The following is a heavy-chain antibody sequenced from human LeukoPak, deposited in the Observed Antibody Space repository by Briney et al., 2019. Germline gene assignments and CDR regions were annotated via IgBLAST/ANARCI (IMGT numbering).Heavy chain of an antibody. CDR1: GSSFTSYR. V-gene: IGHV5-51*01. CDR2: IYPGDSDT. CDR3: ARLPASSSTSRYYFDY. D-gene: IGHD2-2*01. J-gene: IGHJ4*02. Sequence: GESLQISCKGSGSSFTSYRIGWVRPLPGKGLEWMGIIYPGDSDTRYSPSSQGQVTISADKSISTAYLQWSSLKASDTAMYYCARLPASSSTSRYYFDYWGQGTLVTVSS.